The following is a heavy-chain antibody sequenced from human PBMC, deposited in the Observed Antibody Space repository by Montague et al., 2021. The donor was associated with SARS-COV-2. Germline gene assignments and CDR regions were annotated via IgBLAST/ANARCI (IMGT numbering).Heavy chain of an antibody. Sequence: TLSLTCTVSGGSISSGGYYWSWIRQHPGKGLEWIGYIYYSGSTYYNPSLKSRVTISVDTSKSQFSLKLSSVTAADTAVYYYARARITMIVVVNAFDIWGQGTMVTVSS. CDR2: IYYSGST. J-gene: IGHJ3*02. D-gene: IGHD3-22*01. CDR1: GGSISSGGYY. V-gene: IGHV4-31*03. CDR3: ARARITMIVVVNAFDI.